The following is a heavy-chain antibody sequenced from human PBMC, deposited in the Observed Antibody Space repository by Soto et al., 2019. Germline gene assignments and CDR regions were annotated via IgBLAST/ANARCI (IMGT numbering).Heavy chain of an antibody. D-gene: IGHD3-9*01. Sequence: PSETLSLTCTVSGGSISSYYWSWIRQPPGKGLEWIGYIYYSGSTNYNPSLKSRVTISVDTSKNQFSLKLSSVTAADTAVYYCARVMEGYDILTGYYPYYFDYWGQGTLVTVLL. J-gene: IGHJ4*02. CDR1: GGSISSYY. CDR3: ARVMEGYDILTGYYPYYFDY. V-gene: IGHV4-59*01. CDR2: IYYSGST.